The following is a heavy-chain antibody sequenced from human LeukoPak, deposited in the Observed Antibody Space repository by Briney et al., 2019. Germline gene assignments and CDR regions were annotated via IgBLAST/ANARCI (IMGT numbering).Heavy chain of an antibody. CDR2: IIPIFGTA. CDR3: ARDYYDILTGYFTYWYFDL. D-gene: IGHD3-9*01. Sequence: SVKVSCRASGGTFSSYAISWVRQAPGQGLEWMGGIIPIFGTANYAQKFQGRVTITTDESTSTAYMELSSLRSEDTAVYYCARDYYDILTGYFTYWYFDLWGRGTLVTVSS. V-gene: IGHV1-69*05. J-gene: IGHJ2*01. CDR1: GGTFSSYA.